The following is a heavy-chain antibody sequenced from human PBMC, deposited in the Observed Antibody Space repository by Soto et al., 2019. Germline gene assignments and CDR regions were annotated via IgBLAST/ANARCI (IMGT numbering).Heavy chain of an antibody. CDR3: ARSKRGATHYDAFDI. V-gene: IGHV3-30-3*01. CDR2: ISYDGSNK. J-gene: IGHJ3*02. D-gene: IGHD5-12*01. CDR1: GFTFSSYA. Sequence: HPGGSLRLSCAASGFTFSSYAMHWVRQAPGKGLEWVAVISYDGSNKYYADSVKGRFTISRDNSKNTLYLQMNSLRAEDTAVYYCARSKRGATHYDAFDIWGQGTMVTVSS.